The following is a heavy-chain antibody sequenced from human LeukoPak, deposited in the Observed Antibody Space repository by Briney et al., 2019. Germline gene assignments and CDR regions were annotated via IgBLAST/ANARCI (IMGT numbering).Heavy chain of an antibody. CDR2: LYSGGNI. CDR1: GFTFSSYS. D-gene: IGHD4-23*01. Sequence: PGGSLRLSCAASGFTFSSYSMNWVRQAPGKGLEWVSVLYSGGNIHYTDSVKGRFTISRDNSKNTLYLQMNNLRAEDTAIYYCARYSGDYSGNLYYFDYWGQGTLVTVSS. V-gene: IGHV3-53*01. J-gene: IGHJ4*02. CDR3: ARYSGDYSGNLYYFDY.